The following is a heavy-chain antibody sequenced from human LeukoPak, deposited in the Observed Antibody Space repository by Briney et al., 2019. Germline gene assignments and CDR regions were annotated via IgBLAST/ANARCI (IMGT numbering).Heavy chain of an antibody. CDR2: INHSGST. D-gene: IGHD4-17*01. CDR1: GGSFSGYY. Sequence: SETLSLTCAVYGGSFSGYYWGWIRQPPGKGLEWIGEINHSGSTNYNPSLKSRVTISVDTSKNQFSLKLSSVTAADTAVYYCARVATVRTRPVIDYWGQGTLVTVSS. J-gene: IGHJ4*02. CDR3: ARVATVRTRPVIDY. V-gene: IGHV4-34*01.